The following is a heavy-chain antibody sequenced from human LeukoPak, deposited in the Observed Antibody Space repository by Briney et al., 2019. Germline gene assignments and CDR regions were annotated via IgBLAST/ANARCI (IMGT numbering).Heavy chain of an antibody. Sequence: SETLSLTCTVSGGSISTYYWSWLRQPPGKGLEWIGYVYGSGSTNYNPFLRGRVTISMDTSSNQLFLKWTSLIAADAVCYVFARDYRGFTPGWFDDWGQGPVVPVSS. D-gene: IGHD3-16*02. V-gene: IGHV4-59*01. CDR3: ARDYRGFTPGWFDD. J-gene: IGHJ4*02. CDR1: GGSISTYY. CDR2: VYGSGST.